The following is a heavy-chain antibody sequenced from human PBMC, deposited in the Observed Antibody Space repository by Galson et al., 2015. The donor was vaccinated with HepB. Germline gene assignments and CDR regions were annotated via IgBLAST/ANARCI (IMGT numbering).Heavy chain of an antibody. CDR3: ARGHGSGTSFYYGIDV. D-gene: IGHD3-10*01. J-gene: IGHJ6*02. CDR2: IWYDGSNK. CDR1: GFTFSSYG. V-gene: IGHV3-33*01. Sequence: SLRLSCAASGFTFSSYGMHWVRQAPGKGLEWVAVIWYDGSNKYYADSVKGRFTISRDNSKNTLYLQMNSLRAEDTAVYYCARGHGSGTSFYYGIDVWGQGTTVTVSS.